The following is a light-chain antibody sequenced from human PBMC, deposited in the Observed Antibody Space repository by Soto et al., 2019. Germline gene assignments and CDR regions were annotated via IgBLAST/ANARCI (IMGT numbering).Light chain of an antibody. V-gene: IGLV1-44*01. Sequence: QSVLTQPPSASGTPGQRVTISCSGSSSNIGSVTVTWYQKFPGTAPKLLIYSNNQRPSGVPDRFSGSKSGTSASLAISGLQSEDEASYYCAAWDDSLNGFVFGTGTKLTVL. CDR3: AAWDDSLNGFV. CDR2: SNN. CDR1: SSNIGSVT. J-gene: IGLJ1*01.